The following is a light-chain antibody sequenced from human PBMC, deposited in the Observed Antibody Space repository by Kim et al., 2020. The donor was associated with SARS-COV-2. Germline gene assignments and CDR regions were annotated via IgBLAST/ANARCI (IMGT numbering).Light chain of an antibody. V-gene: IGKV1-39*01. CDR2: AAS. CDR1: QSIRSY. J-gene: IGKJ2*01. CDR3: QQSYSTPPT. Sequence: SASVGDSVTITCRASQSIRSYLNWYQQKPGTAPKLLIYAASSLQSGVPSRFSGSGSGTDFTLTISSLQPEDFATYYCQQSYSTPPTFGQGTKLEI.